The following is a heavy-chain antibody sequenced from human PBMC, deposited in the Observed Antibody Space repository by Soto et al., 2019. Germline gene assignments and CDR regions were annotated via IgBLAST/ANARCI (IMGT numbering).Heavy chain of an antibody. Sequence: RASVRVSCKASGYTFTSYGISWVRQAPGQGLEWMGWISAYNGNTNYAQKLQGRVTMTTDTSTSTAYMELRSLRSDDTAVYYCARDRSIGIRYFDWLFHFDYWGQGTLVTVSS. J-gene: IGHJ4*02. CDR2: ISAYNGNT. V-gene: IGHV1-18*01. D-gene: IGHD3-9*01. CDR3: ARDRSIGIRYFDWLFHFDY. CDR1: GYTFTSYG.